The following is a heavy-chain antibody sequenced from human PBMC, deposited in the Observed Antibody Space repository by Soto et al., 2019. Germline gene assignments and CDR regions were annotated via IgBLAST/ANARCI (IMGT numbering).Heavy chain of an antibody. Sequence: SETLSLTCTVSGGSISSSDYHWGWIRQPPGKGLEWIGAIYYGGSAYYNPSLKSRVTMSVDTSKNQFSLKLSSVTATDTAVFYCVRHVTTGTYRGFLEYWGQGTRVTVSS. D-gene: IGHD3-16*02. CDR3: VRHVTTGTYRGFLEY. V-gene: IGHV4-39*01. CDR1: GGSISSSDYH. J-gene: IGHJ4*02. CDR2: IYYGGSA.